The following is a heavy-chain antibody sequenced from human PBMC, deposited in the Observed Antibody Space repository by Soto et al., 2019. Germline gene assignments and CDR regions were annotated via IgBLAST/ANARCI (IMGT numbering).Heavy chain of an antibody. Sequence: QIQLMQSGAEGKKPGASVKVSCKASGYTFTSYGIHWVRQAPGQRLEWTGWINAGNGNTKYSEKFQGRVTITRDTSASTAYLELSSLRSEDTAVYYCARDPNDSSAYYHHYYYGMDVWGQGTTVTVSS. D-gene: IGHD3-22*01. CDR2: INAGNGNT. CDR1: GYTFTSYG. J-gene: IGHJ6*02. V-gene: IGHV1-3*01. CDR3: ARDPNDSSAYYHHYYYGMDV.